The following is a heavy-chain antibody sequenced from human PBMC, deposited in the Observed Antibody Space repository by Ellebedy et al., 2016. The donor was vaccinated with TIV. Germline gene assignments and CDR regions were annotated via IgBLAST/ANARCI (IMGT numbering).Heavy chain of an antibody. V-gene: IGHV3-23*01. CDR1: GFTFSSYA. Sequence: GGSLRLXXAASGFTFSSYAMSWVRQAPGKGLEWVSAISGSGGSTYYADSVKGRFTISRDNSKNTLYLQMNSLRAEDTAVYYCAKRWDPMLRGNPYYYYYGMDVWGQGTTVTVSS. CDR3: AKRWDPMLRGNPYYYYYGMDV. CDR2: ISGSGGST. D-gene: IGHD3-10*01. J-gene: IGHJ6*02.